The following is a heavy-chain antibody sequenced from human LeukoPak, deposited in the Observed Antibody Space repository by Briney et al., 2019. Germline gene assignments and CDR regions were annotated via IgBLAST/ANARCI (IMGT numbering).Heavy chain of an antibody. J-gene: IGHJ6*02. Sequence: GGSLRLPCAASGFTFSSYSMNWVRQAPGKGLEWVSSISSSSSYIYYADSVKGRFTISRDNAKNSLYLQMNSLRAEDTAVYYCARGSGSGWDYYYYGMDVWGQGTTVTVSS. CDR2: ISSSSSYI. D-gene: IGHD6-19*01. V-gene: IGHV3-21*01. CDR1: GFTFSSYS. CDR3: ARGSGSGWDYYYYGMDV.